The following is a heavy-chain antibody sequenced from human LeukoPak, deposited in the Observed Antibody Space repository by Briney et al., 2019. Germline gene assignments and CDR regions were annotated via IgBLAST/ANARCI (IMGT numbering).Heavy chain of an antibody. J-gene: IGHJ4*02. Sequence: PGGSLRLSCAASGFTFSNYAMSWVRQAPGKGLEWVSVISDSGGTTYYADSVKGRFTISRDNSRNTLYLRMNNLRVEDTAVYYCAKDARRSSGWYFFDHWGQGTLVTVSS. CDR2: ISDSGGTT. D-gene: IGHD6-19*01. V-gene: IGHV3-23*01. CDR3: AKDARRSSGWYFFDH. CDR1: GFTFSNYA.